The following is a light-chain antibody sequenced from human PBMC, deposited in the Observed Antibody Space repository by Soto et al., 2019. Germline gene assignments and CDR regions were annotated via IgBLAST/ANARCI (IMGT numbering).Light chain of an antibody. CDR2: DVS. J-gene: IGLJ1*01. CDR3: SSYTSSTTLV. V-gene: IGLV2-14*03. CDR1: SSDVGGYNS. Sequence: QSALTQPASVSGSPGQPITISCTGTSSDVGGYNSVSWYQQHPGKAPKAMIYDVSNRPSGVSNRFSGSKSGNTASLTISGLQAEDEADYYCSSYTSSTTLVFGTGTKLTVL.